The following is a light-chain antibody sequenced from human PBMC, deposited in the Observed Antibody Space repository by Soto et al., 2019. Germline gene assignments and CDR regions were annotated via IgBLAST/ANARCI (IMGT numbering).Light chain of an antibody. CDR2: EVT. CDR1: ISDVGGYDY. Sequence: QSVLTQPPSASGSPGQSVTISCTGTISDVGGYDYVSWYQQHPGKAPKLMIYEVTRLPAVVSDRFSGSKSGNTASLTVSGLQAEDEADDYCSSYKGGNPCYVFGTGTKVTVL. J-gene: IGLJ1*01. CDR3: SSYKGGNPCYV. V-gene: IGLV2-8*01.